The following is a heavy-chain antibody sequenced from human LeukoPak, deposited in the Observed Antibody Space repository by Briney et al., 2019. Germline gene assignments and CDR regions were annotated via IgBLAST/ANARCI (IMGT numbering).Heavy chain of an antibody. CDR2: IYYSGST. J-gene: IGHJ4*02. D-gene: IGHD1-26*01. Sequence: SETLSLTCTVSGGSISSSSYYWGWIRQPPGKGLEWIGSIYYSGSTYYNPSLKSRVTISVDTSKNQFSLKLSSVTVADTAVYYCARVGGAKGFDYWGQGTLVTVSS. CDR3: ARVGGAKGFDY. CDR1: GGSISSSSYY. V-gene: IGHV4-39*07.